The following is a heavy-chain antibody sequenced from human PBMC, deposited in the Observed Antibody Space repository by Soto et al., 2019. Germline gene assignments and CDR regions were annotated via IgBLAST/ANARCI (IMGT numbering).Heavy chain of an antibody. V-gene: IGHV5-51*01. CDR1: GYSFTSYW. CDR3: VRGGEAVAGHYYYYYYGMDV. Sequence: PGESLKISCKGSGYSFTSYWIGWVRQMPGKGLEWMGIIYPGDSDTRYSPSFQGQVTISADKSISTAYLQWSSLKASDTAMYYCVRGGEAVAGHYYYYYYGMDVWGPGTTVTVSS. D-gene: IGHD6-13*01. J-gene: IGHJ6*02. CDR2: IYPGDSDT.